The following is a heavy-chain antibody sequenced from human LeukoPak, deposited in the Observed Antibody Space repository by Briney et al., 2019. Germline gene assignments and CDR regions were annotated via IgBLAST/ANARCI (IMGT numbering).Heavy chain of an antibody. CDR3: ARAVMYSSGWFTFDY. J-gene: IGHJ4*02. CDR1: GGSISSGDYY. V-gene: IGHV4-30-4*01. CDR2: IYYSGRT. D-gene: IGHD6-19*01. Sequence: SQTLSLTCTVSGGSISSGDYYWSWIRQSPGKGLEWIGYIYYSGRTYYNPSLKSRLIISVDTSKNQFSLKLTSVTAADTAVYYCARAVMYSSGWFTFDYWGQGTLVTVSS.